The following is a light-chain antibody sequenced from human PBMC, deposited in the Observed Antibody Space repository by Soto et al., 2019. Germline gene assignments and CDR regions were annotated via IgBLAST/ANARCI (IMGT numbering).Light chain of an antibody. Sequence: QSALTQPASVSGSPGQSIAISCTGTSSDVGAYDYVSWYQQHAGKAPKLMIYDVNNRPSGVSNRFSGSKSGNTASLTISGLQAEDGAVYYSTSYTINSTPFYVLGTGTRVPAL. CDR1: SSDVGAYDY. J-gene: IGLJ1*01. CDR3: TSYTINSTPFYV. CDR2: DVN. V-gene: IGLV2-14*01.